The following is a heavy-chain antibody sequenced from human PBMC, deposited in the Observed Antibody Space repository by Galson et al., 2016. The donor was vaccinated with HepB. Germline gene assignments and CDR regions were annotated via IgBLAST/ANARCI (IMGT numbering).Heavy chain of an antibody. CDR2: ITSDGGYT. CDR3: ARGPPPSYGMDV. V-gene: IGHV3-21*01. Sequence: SLRLSCAASEFTFSTYIMNWVRQAPGKGLEWVSSITSDGGYTYYADSARGRFTISRDNAQNSLYLQMNSLRAEDTAVYYCARGPPPSYGMDVWGQGTTVTVSS. J-gene: IGHJ6*02. CDR1: EFTFSTYI.